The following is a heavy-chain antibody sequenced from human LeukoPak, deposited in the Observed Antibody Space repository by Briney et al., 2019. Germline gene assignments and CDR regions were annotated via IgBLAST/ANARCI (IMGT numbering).Heavy chain of an antibody. CDR3: ARGARYSGYEGPYFDY. CDR2: VYYSGST. V-gene: IGHV4-59*01. Sequence: SETLSLTCTVSGGSISSYYWSWIRQPPGKGLEWIGYVYYSGSTNYNPSLKSRVTISVDTSKNQFSLKLSSVTAADTAVYYCARGARYSGYEGPYFDYWGQGTLVTVSS. CDR1: GGSISSYY. D-gene: IGHD5-12*01. J-gene: IGHJ4*02.